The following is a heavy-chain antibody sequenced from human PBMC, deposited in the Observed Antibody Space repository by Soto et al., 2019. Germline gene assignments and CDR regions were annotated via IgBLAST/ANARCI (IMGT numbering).Heavy chain of an antibody. CDR1: GYTFTGYY. Sequence: ASVKVSCKASGYTFTGYYMHWVRQAPGQGLEWMGWINPNSGGTNYAQKFQGWVTMTRDTSISTAYMELSRLRSDDTAVYYCSRDLVPYSSSTKNQLYGMDVWGQGTTVTVSS. CDR3: SRDLVPYSSSTKNQLYGMDV. J-gene: IGHJ6*02. D-gene: IGHD6-6*01. V-gene: IGHV1-2*04. CDR2: INPNSGGT.